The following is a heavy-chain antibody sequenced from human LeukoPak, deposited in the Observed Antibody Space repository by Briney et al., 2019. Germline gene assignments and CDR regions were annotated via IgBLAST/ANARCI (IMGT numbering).Heavy chain of an antibody. Sequence: ASVKVSCKASGYAFTSYGISWGRQAPGQGLEWMGWVSAFNNNTNYAQKLQGRVTMTTDTSTSTAYMELRSLRSDDTAVYYCARGCNRCYEPYYYYYMDVWGKGTTVTVSS. V-gene: IGHV1-18*01. D-gene: IGHD2-2*01. CDR2: VSAFNNNT. J-gene: IGHJ6*03. CDR3: ARGCNRCYEPYYYYYMDV. CDR1: GYAFTSYG.